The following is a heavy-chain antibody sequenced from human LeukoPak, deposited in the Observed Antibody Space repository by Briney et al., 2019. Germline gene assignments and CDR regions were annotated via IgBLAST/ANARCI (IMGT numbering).Heavy chain of an antibody. CDR2: IYYSGST. CDR3: ARVGSSGWSNYFDY. CDR1: GGSISSHY. V-gene: IGHV4-59*11. J-gene: IGHJ4*02. D-gene: IGHD6-19*01. Sequence: KPSETLSLTCTVSGGSISSHYWSWIRQPPGKGLEWIGYIYYSGSTNYNPSLKSRVTISVDTSKNQFSLKLSSVTAADTAVYYCARVGSSGWSNYFDYWGQGTLVTVSS.